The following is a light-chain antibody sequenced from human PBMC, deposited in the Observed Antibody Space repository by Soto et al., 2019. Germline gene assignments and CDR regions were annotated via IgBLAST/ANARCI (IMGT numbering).Light chain of an antibody. J-gene: IGKJ5*01. CDR1: ESIARH. Sequence: DIQMTQSPSSLSASVGDRVTITCRASESIARHLNWYQQKPGKAPKLLIYAASSLQNGVTSRFRGGVSGTDLTLTISNLQPEDFATYYCQQSYSALSITFGQAIRPEIK. CDR3: QQSYSALSIT. CDR2: AAS. V-gene: IGKV1-39*01.